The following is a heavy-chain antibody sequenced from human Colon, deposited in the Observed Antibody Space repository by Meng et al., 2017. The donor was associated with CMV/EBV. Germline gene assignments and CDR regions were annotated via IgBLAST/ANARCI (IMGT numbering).Heavy chain of an antibody. V-gene: IGHV3-30-3*01. CDR1: GFTFSSYA. CDR3: AKAYICYYYYGMDV. D-gene: IGHD3-9*01. J-gene: IGHJ6*02. Sequence: GESLKISCAASGFTFSSYAMHWVRQAPGKGLEWVAVISYDGSNKYYADSVKGRFTISRDNSKNTLYLQMNSLRAEDTAVSYCAKAYICYYYYGMDVWGQGTTVTVSS. CDR2: ISYDGSNK.